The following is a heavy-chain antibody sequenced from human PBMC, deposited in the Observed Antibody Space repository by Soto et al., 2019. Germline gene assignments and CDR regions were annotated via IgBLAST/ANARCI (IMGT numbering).Heavy chain of an antibody. J-gene: IGHJ5*02. D-gene: IGHD5-12*01. CDR3: ARSNTGYDLFWFDP. CDR1: GYTFTSYG. V-gene: IGHV1-18*01. Sequence: ASVKVSCKASGYTFTSYGISWVRQAPGQGLEWMGWISAYNGNTNYAQKLQGRVTMTTDTSTSTAYMELRSLRSDDTAVYYCARSNTGYDLFWFDPWGLGTLVTVSS. CDR2: ISAYNGNT.